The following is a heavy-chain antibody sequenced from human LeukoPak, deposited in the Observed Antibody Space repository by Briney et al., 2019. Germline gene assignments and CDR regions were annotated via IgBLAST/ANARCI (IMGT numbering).Heavy chain of an antibody. CDR1: GYNFGSLW. V-gene: IGHV5-51*01. CDR3: ARHPKMSSSNYYFDY. Sequence: GESLKISCKGSGYNFGSLWIAWVRQMPGEGLEWMGIIYPGDSDTRYSPSFQGQVTISADKSINTAYLQWSSLKASDTAMYFCARHPKMSSSNYYFDYWGQGTLVTVSS. CDR2: IYPGDSDT. J-gene: IGHJ4*02. D-gene: IGHD4/OR15-4a*01.